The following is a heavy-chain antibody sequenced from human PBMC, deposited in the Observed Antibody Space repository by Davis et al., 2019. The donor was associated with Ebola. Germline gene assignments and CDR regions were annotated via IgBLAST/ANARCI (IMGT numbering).Heavy chain of an antibody. CDR3: ARAIERWLQFVRYYGMDV. Sequence: ASVKVSCKASGYTFSNYYLHWVRQAPGQGLEWMGVINPSAGYTNYAQKLQGRVTMTRDTSISTAYMELSRLRSDETAVYYCARAIERWLQFVRYYGMDVWGQGTTVTVSS. CDR2: INPSAGYT. J-gene: IGHJ6*02. V-gene: IGHV1-2*02. CDR1: GYTFSNYY. D-gene: IGHD5-24*01.